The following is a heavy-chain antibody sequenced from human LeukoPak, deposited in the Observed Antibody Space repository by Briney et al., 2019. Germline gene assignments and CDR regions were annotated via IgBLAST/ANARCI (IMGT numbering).Heavy chain of an antibody. CDR1: GGSISSSSYY. CDR2: IYYSGST. CDR3: ARAMGIITMVRGVIPFSY. V-gene: IGHV4-39*01. Sequence: SETLSLTCTVSGGSISSSSYYWGWIRQPPGKGLEWIGSIYYSGSTYYNPSLKSRATISVDTSKNQFSLKLSSVTAADTAVYYCARAMGIITMVRGVIPFSYWGQGTLVTVSS. D-gene: IGHD3-10*01. J-gene: IGHJ4*02.